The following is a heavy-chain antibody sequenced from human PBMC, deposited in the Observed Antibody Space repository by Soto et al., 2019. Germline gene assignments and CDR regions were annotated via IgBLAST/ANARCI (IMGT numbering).Heavy chain of an antibody. CDR3: ARGEYCSSTSCQNYYYYYMDV. J-gene: IGHJ6*03. V-gene: IGHV3-48*01. Sequence: EVQLVESGGGLVQPGGSLRLSCAASGFTFSSYSMNWVRQAPGKGLEWDSYISSSSSTIYYADSVKGRFTISRDNAKNSLYLQMNSLRAEDTAVYYCARGEYCSSTSCQNYYYYYMDVWGKGTTVTVSS. D-gene: IGHD2-2*01. CDR2: ISSSSSTI. CDR1: GFTFSSYS.